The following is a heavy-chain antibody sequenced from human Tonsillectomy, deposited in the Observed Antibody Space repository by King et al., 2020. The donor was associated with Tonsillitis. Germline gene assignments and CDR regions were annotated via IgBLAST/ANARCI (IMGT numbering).Heavy chain of an antibody. J-gene: IGHJ4*02. D-gene: IGHD2-2*02. CDR2: IYPGDSDT. CDR1: GYSFASYW. V-gene: IGHV5-51*01. Sequence: VQLVESGAEVKKPGESLKLSCMGSGYSFASYWIGWVRQMPGKGLEWMGIIYPGDSDTRYSPSFQGQVSISADKSISTAYLQWSSLKASDTAMYYCARPRIPQPSPSGAKQYYFDYWGQGTLVTVSA. CDR3: ARPRIPQPSPSGAKQYYFDY.